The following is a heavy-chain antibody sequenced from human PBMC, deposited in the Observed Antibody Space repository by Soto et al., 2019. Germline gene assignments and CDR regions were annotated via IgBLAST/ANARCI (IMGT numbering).Heavy chain of an antibody. Sequence: GGSLRLSCAASGFTFSSYWMSWVHQAPGKGLEWVANIKQDGSEKYYVDSVKGRFTISRDNAKNSLYLQMNSLRAEDTAVYYCARDTYDMYFDYWGQGTLVTVSS. CDR3: ARDTYDMYFDY. CDR1: GFTFSSYW. D-gene: IGHD3-9*01. J-gene: IGHJ4*02. CDR2: IKQDGSEK. V-gene: IGHV3-7*03.